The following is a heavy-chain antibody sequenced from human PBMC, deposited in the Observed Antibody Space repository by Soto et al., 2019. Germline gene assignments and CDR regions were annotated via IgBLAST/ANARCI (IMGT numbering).Heavy chain of an antibody. CDR1: GFTFSSYW. J-gene: IGHJ6*02. CDR2: INSDGSST. CDR3: ARARTGTTLLSYYYYGMDL. Sequence: PGGSLRLSCAASGFTFSSYWMHWVRQAPGKGLVWVSRINSDGSSTSYADSVKGRFTISRDNAKNTLYLQMNSLRAEDTAVYYCARARTGTTLLSYYYYGMDLWGQGTTVTVSS. D-gene: IGHD1-7*01. V-gene: IGHV3-74*01.